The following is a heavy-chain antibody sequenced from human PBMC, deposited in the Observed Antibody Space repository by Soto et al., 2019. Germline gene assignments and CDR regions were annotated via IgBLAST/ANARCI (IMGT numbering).Heavy chain of an antibody. J-gene: IGHJ6*02. V-gene: IGHV3-11*01. CDR1: GFTFSDYY. CDR3: AREADPTASYYYYGLDV. D-gene: IGHD5-18*01. Sequence: LRLSCAASGFTFSDYYMNWIRQAPGKGLEWVSYISSGDNTKYYADSVKGRFTISRDDAKNSLYLQMNNLRAEDTAVYYCAREADPTASYYYYGLDVWGQGTTVTVS. CDR2: ISSGDNTK.